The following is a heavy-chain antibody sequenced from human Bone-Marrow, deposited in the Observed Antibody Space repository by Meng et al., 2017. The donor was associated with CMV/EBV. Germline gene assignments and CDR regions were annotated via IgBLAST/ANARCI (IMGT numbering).Heavy chain of an antibody. V-gene: IGHV1-69*02. CDR2: IIPILGIA. D-gene: IGHD2-2*02. CDR3: ARPSIVVVPAAIPPHMSGYYYYGMDV. CDR1: GGTFSSYT. Sequence: SVKVSCKASGGTFSSYTINWVRQAPGQGLEWMGRIIPILGIANYAQKFQGRVTITTDESTSTAYMELSSLRSEDTAVYYCARPSIVVVPAAIPPHMSGYYYYGMDVWGQGTTVTVSS. J-gene: IGHJ6*02.